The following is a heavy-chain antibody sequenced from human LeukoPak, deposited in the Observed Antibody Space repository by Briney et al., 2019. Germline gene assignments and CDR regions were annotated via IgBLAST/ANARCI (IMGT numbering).Heavy chain of an antibody. CDR3: ASYSPQDCRSNRCLDS. Sequence: GASVTVPCKASGYTFTHYYMRCVRQAPGQGLEWMGWINPSSGGTNYAQNFQERVTMTRDTSISTAYMELSRLRSDDTAVYYCASYSPQDCRSNRCLDSWGQGTLVTVSS. J-gene: IGHJ4*02. V-gene: IGHV1-2*02. CDR1: GYTFTHYY. CDR2: INPSSGGT. D-gene: IGHD2-2*01.